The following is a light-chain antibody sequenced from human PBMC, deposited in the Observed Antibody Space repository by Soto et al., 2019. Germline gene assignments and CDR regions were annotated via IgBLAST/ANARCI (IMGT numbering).Light chain of an antibody. CDR3: QQSYSTPFT. Sequence: DIQLTQSPSSLSASEGETVTITCRASHSINSHLNWYQQKSGEAPKFLIYGTSDLHTGVPSRFGGSGSGTDFTLTISSLQPEDCAIYYCQQSYSTPFTFGQGTKLEIK. CDR2: GTS. CDR1: HSINSH. V-gene: IGKV1-39*01. J-gene: IGKJ2*01.